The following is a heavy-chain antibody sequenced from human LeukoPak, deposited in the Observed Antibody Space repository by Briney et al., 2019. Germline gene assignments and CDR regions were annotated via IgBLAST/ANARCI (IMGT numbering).Heavy chain of an antibody. Sequence: PGGSLRLSCAVSGFTFSSYVMSWVRQAPGKGLEWVSDISGSGGTTYYADSVKGRFTISRDNSKNTLYLQMNSLRAEDTAVYYCAKNAATVTKGYYYYMDVWGKGTTVTVSS. CDR2: ISGSGGTT. CDR1: GFTFSSYV. CDR3: AKNAATVTKGYYYYMDV. J-gene: IGHJ6*03. D-gene: IGHD4-11*01. V-gene: IGHV3-23*01.